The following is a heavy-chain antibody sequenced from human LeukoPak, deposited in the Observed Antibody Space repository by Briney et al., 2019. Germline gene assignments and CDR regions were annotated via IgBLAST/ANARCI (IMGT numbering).Heavy chain of an antibody. D-gene: IGHD6-19*01. CDR1: GFTFSFYG. Sequence: PGGSLRLSCVASGFTFSFYGMHWVRQAPGKGLEWVAVISDDGSNKYFADSVTGRFTISRDNSKNTVYLQMNSLRAEDTAVYYCAKDSGWYNPGRLDYWGQGTLVTVSS. V-gene: IGHV3-30*18. CDR3: AKDSGWYNPGRLDY. J-gene: IGHJ4*02. CDR2: ISDDGSNK.